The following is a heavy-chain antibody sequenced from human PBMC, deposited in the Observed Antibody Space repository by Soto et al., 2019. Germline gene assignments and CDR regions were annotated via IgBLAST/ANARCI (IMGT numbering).Heavy chain of an antibody. J-gene: IGHJ4*02. CDR1: GFTFSSYW. CDR3: AVAVDGPTAIGY. D-gene: IGHD6-19*01. CDR2: INSDGSST. Sequence: EVQLVESGGGLVQPGGSLRLSCAASGFTFSSYWMHWVRQAPGKGLVWVSRINSDGSSTSYADSVKGRFTISRDNAKNTLYLQMTSLRAEDTAVYYGAVAVDGPTAIGYWGQGTLVTVSS. V-gene: IGHV3-74*01.